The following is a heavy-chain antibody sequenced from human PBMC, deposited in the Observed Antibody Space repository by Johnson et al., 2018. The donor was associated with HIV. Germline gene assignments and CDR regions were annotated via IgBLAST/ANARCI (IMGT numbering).Heavy chain of an antibody. CDR1: GFTFSNYA. CDR2: INNSGGST. Sequence: VQVVESGGSLVLPGGSLRLSCAASGFTFSNYAMSWVRQAPGKGLEWVSTINNSGGSTYYADFVKGRFTISRDNSKNTLYLQMNSLRAEDAAVYYCAKDLVERSGISDDAFDIWDQVTMVTVSS. CDR3: AKDLVERSGISDDAFDI. V-gene: IGHV3-23*04. D-gene: IGHD3-10*01. J-gene: IGHJ3*02.